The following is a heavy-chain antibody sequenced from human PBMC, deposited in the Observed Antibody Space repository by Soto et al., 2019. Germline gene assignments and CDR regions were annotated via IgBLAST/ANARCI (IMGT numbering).Heavy chain of an antibody. CDR3: AKVIQDPRLWFGELSGTWFDP. CDR1: GFTFSSSA. CDR2: ISGSGGST. D-gene: IGHD3-10*01. J-gene: IGHJ5*02. Sequence: EVQLLESWGGLVQPGGSLRLACAASGFTFSSSAMSWVRQAPVKGLELVSAISGSGGSTYYADSVKGRFTISRDNSKKTLEMQMNSLRAEDTSVYYCAKVIQDPRLWFGELSGTWFDPWVEGTLVTVSS. V-gene: IGHV3-23*01.